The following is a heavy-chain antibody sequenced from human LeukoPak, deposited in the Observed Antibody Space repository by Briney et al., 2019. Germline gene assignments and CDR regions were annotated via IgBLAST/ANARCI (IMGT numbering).Heavy chain of an antibody. CDR3: ASLVDSVVGLEYYFDY. CDR1: GYTFTSYG. D-gene: IGHD6-19*01. Sequence: ASLTVSCKASGYTFTSYGSSWVRQAPGQGLEWMGWISAYNGNTNYAPKLQGRVTMATDTTKKTANMVLWSLRSDDAAVYYWASLVDSVVGLEYYFDYWGQRALVTVSS. J-gene: IGHJ4*02. V-gene: IGHV1-18*01. CDR2: ISAYNGNT.